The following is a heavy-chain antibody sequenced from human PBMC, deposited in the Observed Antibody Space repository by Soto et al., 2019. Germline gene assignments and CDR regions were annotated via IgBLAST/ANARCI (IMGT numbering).Heavy chain of an antibody. Sequence: SVKVSCKASGGTFSSYAISWVRQAPGQGLEWMGGIIPIFGTANYAQKFQGRVTITADESTSTAYMELSSLRSEDTAVYYCARSEGDYLWGSYRYGWFDPWGQGTLVTVSS. CDR1: GGTFSSYA. J-gene: IGHJ5*02. V-gene: IGHV1-69*13. D-gene: IGHD3-16*02. CDR3: ARSEGDYLWGSYRYGWFDP. CDR2: IIPIFGTA.